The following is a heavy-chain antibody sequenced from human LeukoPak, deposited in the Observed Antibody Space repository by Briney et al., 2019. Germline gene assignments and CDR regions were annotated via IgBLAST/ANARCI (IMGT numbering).Heavy chain of an antibody. CDR1: GLTFSSYW. J-gene: IGHJ4*02. D-gene: IGHD6-13*01. V-gene: IGHV3-7*01. CDR2: IKEDGSEK. Sequence: PGGSLRLSCAASGLTFSSYWMSWVRQAPGKGLEWVANIKEDGSEKYYVDSVKGRFTISRDNAENSLYLQMNSLRVEDTAVYYCARDRTQQYYWGQGTLVTVSS. CDR3: ARDRTQQYY.